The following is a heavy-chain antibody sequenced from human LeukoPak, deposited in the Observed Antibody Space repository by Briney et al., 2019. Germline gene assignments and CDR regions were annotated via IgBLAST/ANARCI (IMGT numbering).Heavy chain of an antibody. Sequence: AASVKVSCKASGYTFTNYSISWVRQAPGQGLEWMGWISAYNGNTNYAQKLQGRVTMTTDTSTSTAYMELRSLRSDDTAVYYCARDYYDSSGYAEYFQHWGQGTLVTVSS. V-gene: IGHV1-18*01. CDR1: GYTFTNYS. J-gene: IGHJ1*01. CDR3: ARDYYDSSGYAEYFQH. CDR2: ISAYNGNT. D-gene: IGHD3-22*01.